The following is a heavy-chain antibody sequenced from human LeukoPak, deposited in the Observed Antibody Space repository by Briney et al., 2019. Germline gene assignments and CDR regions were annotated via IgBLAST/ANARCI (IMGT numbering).Heavy chain of an antibody. Sequence: SVKVSCKASADTFSSYAISWVRQAPGQGLEWMGGILPIFDATNYAQKFQGRLTITADRSTNTAYMALSSLRSEDTAVYYCARDSGTTGEVKFDPWGQGMLVTVSS. CDR1: ADTFSSYA. D-gene: IGHD3-10*01. CDR2: ILPIFDAT. CDR3: ARDSGTTGEVKFDP. V-gene: IGHV1-69*06. J-gene: IGHJ5*02.